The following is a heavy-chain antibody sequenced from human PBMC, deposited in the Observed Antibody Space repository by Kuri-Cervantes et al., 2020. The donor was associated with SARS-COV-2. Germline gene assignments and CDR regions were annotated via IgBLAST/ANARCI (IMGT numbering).Heavy chain of an antibody. D-gene: IGHD3-22*01. CDR2: IYYSGST. V-gene: IGHV4-61*05. Sequence: SETLSLTCTVSGGSISSSSYYWGWIRQPPGKGLEWIGYIYYSGSTNYNPSLKSRVTISVDTSKNQFSLKLSSVTAADTAVYYCARLGTYDSSGYGDYWGQGTLGTVSS. CDR1: GGSISSSSYY. J-gene: IGHJ4*02. CDR3: ARLGTYDSSGYGDY.